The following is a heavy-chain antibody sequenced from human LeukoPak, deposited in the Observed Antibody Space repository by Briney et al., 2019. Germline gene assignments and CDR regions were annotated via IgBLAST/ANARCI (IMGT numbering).Heavy chain of an antibody. CDR1: GYTFTTSD. Sequence: ASVKVSCKASGYTFTTSDINWVRQATGQGLEWMGWVNPNSGNTVYAQKFQGRVTMTRNTSISTAYMELSSLRSEDTAIYYCARGAGEWLATYYMDVWGKGTTVIVSS. D-gene: IGHD3-3*01. CDR3: ARGAGEWLATYYMDV. V-gene: IGHV1-8*01. J-gene: IGHJ6*03. CDR2: VNPNSGNT.